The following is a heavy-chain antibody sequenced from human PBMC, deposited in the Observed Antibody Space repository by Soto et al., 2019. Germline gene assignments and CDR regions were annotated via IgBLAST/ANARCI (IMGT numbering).Heavy chain of an antibody. V-gene: IGHV1-69*06. D-gene: IGHD6-6*01. CDR3: ARVIWGAARPVRENWFDP. CDR2: IIPIFGTA. J-gene: IGHJ5*02. Sequence: SVKVSCKASGGTFSSYAISWLRQAPGQGLEWMGGIIPIFGTANYAQKFQGRVTITADKSTSTAYMELSSLRSEDTAVYYCARVIWGAARPVRENWFDPWGQGTLVTVSS. CDR1: GGTFSSYA.